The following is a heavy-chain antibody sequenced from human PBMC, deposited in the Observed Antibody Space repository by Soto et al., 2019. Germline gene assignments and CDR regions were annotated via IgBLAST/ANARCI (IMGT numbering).Heavy chain of an antibody. D-gene: IGHD3-10*01. V-gene: IGHV3-23*01. CDR3: AKETSRITMVRGVIH. CDR1: GFTFSSYA. Sequence: EVLLLESGGGLVQPGGSLRLSCAASGFTFSSYAMSWVRQVPGKGLEWVSAISGSGGSTYYADSVKRRCTISRDNSKNTLYRQMNSLTAEDTAVYYCAKETSRITMVRGVIHWGQGTLVTVSS. J-gene: IGHJ4*02. CDR2: ISGSGGST.